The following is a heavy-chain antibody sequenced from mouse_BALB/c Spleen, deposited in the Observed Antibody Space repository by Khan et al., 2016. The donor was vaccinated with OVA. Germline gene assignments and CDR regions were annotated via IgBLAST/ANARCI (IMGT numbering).Heavy chain of an antibody. CDR3: SRSGYGSFAY. Sequence: QVQLQQSGAELVKPGASVRLSCKASGYTFTNYYLYWVKQRPGHGLEWIGDINPCTGGTNFNEKFKNMFTLSVDKSSSTAYMQISSLTSEDSAVYYCSRSGYGSFAYWGQGTLVTVSA. CDR1: GYTFTNYY. D-gene: IGHD1-1*02. CDR2: INPCTGGT. V-gene: IGHV1S81*02. J-gene: IGHJ3*01.